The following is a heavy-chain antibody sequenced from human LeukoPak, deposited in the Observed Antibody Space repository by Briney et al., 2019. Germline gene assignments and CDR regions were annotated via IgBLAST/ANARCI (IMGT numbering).Heavy chain of an antibody. CDR3: ARGTGYSSGWFPSVYYYGMDV. J-gene: IGHJ6*02. CDR2: MNPNSGNT. CDR1: GGTFSSYA. V-gene: IGHV1-8*02. Sequence: GASVKVSCKASGGTFSSYAISWVRQATGQGLEWMGWMNPNSGNTGYAQKFQGRVTMTRNTSISTAYMELSSLRSEDTAVHYCARGTGYSSGWFPSVYYYGMDVWGQGTTVTVSS. D-gene: IGHD6-19*01.